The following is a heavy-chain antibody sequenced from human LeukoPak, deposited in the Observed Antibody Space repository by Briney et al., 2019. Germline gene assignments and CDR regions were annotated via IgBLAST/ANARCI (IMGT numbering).Heavy chain of an antibody. V-gene: IGHV3-23*01. J-gene: IGHJ4*02. D-gene: IGHD6-13*01. Sequence: GGSLRLSCAASGFTFSSFAMSWVRQAPGKGLEWVSVSVISGSGGDSGGSTYYADSVKGRFTISRDDSNNTLYLQMNNLKVEDTAVYYCAKHRSGIAASGSNYWGQGSLVSVSS. CDR1: GFTFSSFA. CDR2: ISGSGGDSGGST. CDR3: AKHRSGIAASGSNY.